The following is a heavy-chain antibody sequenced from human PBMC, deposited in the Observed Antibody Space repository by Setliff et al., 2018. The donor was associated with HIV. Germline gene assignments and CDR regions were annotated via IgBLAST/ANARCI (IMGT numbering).Heavy chain of an antibody. D-gene: IGHD3-16*01. CDR1: GLIFSNYA. J-gene: IGHJ3*01. CDR2: VSPSGDAT. CDR3: AKPCYDYVWRPDRDAFDL. V-gene: IGHV3-23*01. Sequence: SLRLSCAASGLIFSNYALTWVRQAPGKGLEWVSTVSPSGDATYYADSVKGRFTISRDNSKNTLYLQVNSLRAEDTAIYYCAKPCYDYVWRPDRDAFDLWGQGTMVTVSS.